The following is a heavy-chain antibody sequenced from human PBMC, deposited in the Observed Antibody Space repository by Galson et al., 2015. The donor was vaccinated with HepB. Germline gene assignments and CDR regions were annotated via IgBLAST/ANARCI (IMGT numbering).Heavy chain of an antibody. D-gene: IGHD5-24*01. Sequence: SLRLSCAASGFPFISYSMNWVRQAPGKGLEWVSSISSSSSYIYYADSEKGRFTISRDNAKNSLYLQMNSLRAEDTAVYYCARAEGDGATSRHFDYWGQGTLVTVSS. CDR1: GFPFISYS. CDR3: ARAEGDGATSRHFDY. V-gene: IGHV3-21*01. J-gene: IGHJ4*02. CDR2: ISSSSSYI.